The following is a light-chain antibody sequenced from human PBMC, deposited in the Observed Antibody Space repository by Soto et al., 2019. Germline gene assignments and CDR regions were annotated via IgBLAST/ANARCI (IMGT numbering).Light chain of an antibody. Sequence: QSALTQPASVSASPGQSITISCTGASSDVGDYNYVSWYQQHPGKAPKLMIYDVSNRPSGVSNRFSGSKSGNTASLTISGLQAEDEADYYCSSYTSSSTLVFGGGTQLTVL. V-gene: IGLV2-14*03. CDR1: SSDVGDYNY. CDR2: DVS. J-gene: IGLJ2*01. CDR3: SSYTSSSTLV.